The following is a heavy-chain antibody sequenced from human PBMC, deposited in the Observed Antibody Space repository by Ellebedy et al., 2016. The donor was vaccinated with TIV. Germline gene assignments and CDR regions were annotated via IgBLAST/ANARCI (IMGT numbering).Heavy chain of an antibody. CDR2: ISGYNGNT. V-gene: IGHV1-18*04. D-gene: IGHD1-1*01. CDR3: ARDLRVGRLDY. CDR1: GYTFTGYY. Sequence: ASVKVSXXASGYTFTGYYMHWVRQAPGQGLEWMGWISGYNGNTNYAQNIQGRVTLTTDTSTNTAYMELWSLKSDDTAVYYCARDLRVGRLDYWGQGTLVTVSS. J-gene: IGHJ4*02.